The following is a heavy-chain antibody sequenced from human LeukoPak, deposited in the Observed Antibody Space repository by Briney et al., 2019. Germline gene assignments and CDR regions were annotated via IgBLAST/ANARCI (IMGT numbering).Heavy chain of an antibody. D-gene: IGHD3-22*01. J-gene: IGHJ4*02. CDR2: IYPADSDT. Sequence: GESLKISCKGSGYSFTNYWIGWVRQMPGKGLEWMGIIYPADSDTRYSPSFQGQVTISVDKSNSTAYLQWSSLKASDTAMYYCARPRPYYDSSGGAYHFDHWGQGTLVTVSS. CDR3: ARPRPYYDSSGGAYHFDH. CDR1: GYSFTNYW. V-gene: IGHV5-51*01.